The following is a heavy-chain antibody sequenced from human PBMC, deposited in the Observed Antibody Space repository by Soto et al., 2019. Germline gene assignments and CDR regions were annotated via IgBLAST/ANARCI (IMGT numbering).Heavy chain of an antibody. CDR2: VYYTGTT. CDR3: ARDLAAVPRAFDY. J-gene: IGHJ4*02. D-gene: IGHD6-13*01. V-gene: IGHV4-59*01. Sequence: QVQLQESGPGLLKPSETLSLTCTVSGGSISSYFYIWVRQPPGKGLEWIGSVYYTGTTDYNPSLKSRVTISVDTSKTQFSLNLRSVTAADTAVYHCARDLAAVPRAFDYWGRGTLVTVSS. CDR1: GGSISSYF.